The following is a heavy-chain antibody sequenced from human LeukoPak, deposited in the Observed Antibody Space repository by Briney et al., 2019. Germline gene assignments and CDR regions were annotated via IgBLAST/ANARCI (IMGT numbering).Heavy chain of an antibody. CDR2: IYYSGST. Sequence: PSETLSLTCTVSGGSISSSSYYWGWIRQPPGKWLEWIGSIYYSGSTYYNPSLKSRVTISVDTSKNQFSLKLSSVTAADTAVYYCARGDYYDSSGYYLLDYWGQGTLVTVSS. D-gene: IGHD3-22*01. V-gene: IGHV4-39*01. J-gene: IGHJ4*02. CDR1: GGSISSSSYY. CDR3: ARGDYYDSSGYYLLDY.